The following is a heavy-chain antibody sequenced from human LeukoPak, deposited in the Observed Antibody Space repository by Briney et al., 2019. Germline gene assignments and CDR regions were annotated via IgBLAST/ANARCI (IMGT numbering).Heavy chain of an antibody. D-gene: IGHD6-13*01. J-gene: IGHJ4*02. CDR3: ARDRTYPSIAAAGIFDY. Sequence: PGGSLRLSCAASGFTFSSYAMSWVRQAPGKGLEWVSAINGSGGSTYYADSVKGRFTISRDNSKNTLYLQMNSLRAEDTAVYYCARDRTYPSIAAAGIFDYWGQGTLVTVSS. V-gene: IGHV3-23*01. CDR1: GFTFSSYA. CDR2: INGSGGST.